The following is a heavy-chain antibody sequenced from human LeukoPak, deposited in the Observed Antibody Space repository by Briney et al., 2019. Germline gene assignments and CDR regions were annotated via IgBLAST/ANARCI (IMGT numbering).Heavy chain of an antibody. J-gene: IGHJ4*02. CDR1: GYSISSGYY. CDR2: IYHSGST. CDR3: AREVPYYYDSSGYYYYFDY. D-gene: IGHD3-22*01. Sequence: SETLSLICAVSGYSISSGYYWGWIRQPPGKGLEWIGSIYHSGSTYYNPSLKSRVTISVDTSKNQFSLKLSSVTAVDTAVYYCAREVPYYYDSSGYYYYFDYWGQGTLVTVSS. V-gene: IGHV4-38-2*02.